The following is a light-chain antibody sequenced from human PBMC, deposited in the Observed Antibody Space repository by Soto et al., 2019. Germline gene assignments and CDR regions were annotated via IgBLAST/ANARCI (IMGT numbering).Light chain of an antibody. CDR3: CSYTTSGTLI. V-gene: IGLV2-14*01. CDR1: SSDVGGYKY. J-gene: IGLJ2*01. Sequence: QSALTQPASVSGSPGQSITISCTGTSSDVGGYKYVSWYLQHPGKAPKLMIYDASNRPSGVSNRFSGSKSGNTASLTISGLQAEDGADYYCCSYTTSGTLIFGGGTKLTVL. CDR2: DAS.